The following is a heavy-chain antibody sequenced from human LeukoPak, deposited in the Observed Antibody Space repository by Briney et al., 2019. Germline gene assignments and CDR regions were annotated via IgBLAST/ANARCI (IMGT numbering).Heavy chain of an antibody. CDR1: GSTVSSNY. J-gene: IGHJ5*02. Sequence: PGGPLRLSCTASGSTVSSNYMSWVRQPPGKGLKWVSLIFSDGSSYYADSVRGRFAISRDNSRNTLSLQMNSLRAEDTAVYYCARVLPSVTNWFDPWGQGTLVTVSS. CDR2: IFSDGSS. V-gene: IGHV3-66*01. D-gene: IGHD3-10*01. CDR3: ARVLPSVTNWFDP.